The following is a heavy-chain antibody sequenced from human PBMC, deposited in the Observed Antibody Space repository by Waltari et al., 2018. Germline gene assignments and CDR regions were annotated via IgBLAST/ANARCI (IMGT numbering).Heavy chain of an antibody. CDR1: GFTFDDYA. J-gene: IGHJ4*02. CDR3: AKGGSSGYLYYFDY. Sequence: EVQLVESGGGLVQPGRYLRLSCAASGFTFDDYAMHWVRQAPGKGLEWVSGISWMSGSIVYADSVKGRFTISRDNAKNSLYLQMNSLRAEDMALYYCAKGGSSGYLYYFDYWGQGTLVTVSS. D-gene: IGHD3-22*01. V-gene: IGHV3-9*03. CDR2: ISWMSGSI.